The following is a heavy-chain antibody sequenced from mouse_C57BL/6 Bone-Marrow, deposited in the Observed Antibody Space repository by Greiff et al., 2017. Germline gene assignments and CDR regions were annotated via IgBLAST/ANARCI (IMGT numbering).Heavy chain of an antibody. D-gene: IGHD2-10*01. CDR3: VRPYYGNYWYFDV. CDR1: GYTFTSYW. J-gene: IGHJ1*03. Sequence: QVQLQQPGAELVKPGASVKMSCKASGYTFTSYWITWVKQRPGQGLEWIGDIYPGSGSTNYNEKFKSKATLTVDTSSSTAYMQLSTLTSEDSAVYSSVRPYYGNYWYFDVWGTGTRSPSPQ. V-gene: IGHV1-55*01. CDR2: IYPGSGST.